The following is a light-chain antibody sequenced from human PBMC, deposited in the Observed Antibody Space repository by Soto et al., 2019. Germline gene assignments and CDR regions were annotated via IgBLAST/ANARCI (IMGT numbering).Light chain of an antibody. V-gene: IGKV1-5*01. CDR2: HAS. CDR3: QQYNSYSPWT. Sequence: DIQITPSPFTPPPSLLAIGTLTWRASQSISNWLAWYQQKPGTAPKVLIYHASSLESGVPSRFSGSGSGTEFTLTISSLQPDDFATYYCQQYNSYSPWTFGQGTKVDIK. CDR1: QSISNW. J-gene: IGKJ1*01.